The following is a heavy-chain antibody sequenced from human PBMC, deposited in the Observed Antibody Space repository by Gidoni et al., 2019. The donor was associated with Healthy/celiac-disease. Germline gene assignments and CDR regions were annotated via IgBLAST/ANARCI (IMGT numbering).Heavy chain of an antibody. J-gene: IGHJ6*02. CDR1: GFTFSSYA. CDR3: ARVLRAVERDFITILYGMDV. CDR2: ISYDGSNK. Sequence: QVQLVESGGGVVQPGRSLRLSCAASGFTFSSYAIHWVRQAPGKGLEGVAVISYDGSNKYYADSVKGRFTISRDNSKNTLYLQMNSLRAEDTAVYYCARVLRAVERDFITILYGMDVWGQGTTVTVSS. V-gene: IGHV3-30-3*01. D-gene: IGHD3-3*01.